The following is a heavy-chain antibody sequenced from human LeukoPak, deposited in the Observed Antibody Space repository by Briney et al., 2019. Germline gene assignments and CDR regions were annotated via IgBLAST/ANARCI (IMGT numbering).Heavy chain of an antibody. CDR3: AYESYDCSGYYYDY. V-gene: IGHV1-18*01. Sequence: ASVKVSCKASGYTFTSYGISWVRQAPGQGLEWMGWISAYNGNTNYAQKLQGRVTMTTDTSTSTAYMELRSLRSDDTAVYYCAYESYDCSGYYYDYWGQGTLVTVSS. J-gene: IGHJ4*02. CDR2: ISAYNGNT. D-gene: IGHD3-22*01. CDR1: GYTFTSYG.